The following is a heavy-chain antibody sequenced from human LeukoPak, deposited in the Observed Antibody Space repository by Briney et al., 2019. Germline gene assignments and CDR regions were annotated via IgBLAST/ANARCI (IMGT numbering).Heavy chain of an antibody. CDR1: GGSISSYY. Sequence: PSETLSLTCTVSGGSISSYYWSWIRQPAGKGLEWIGRIYTSGSTNYNPSLKSRVTMSVDTSKNQFSLKLSSVTAADTAVYYCAGGGLTYWYYYYYYMDVWGKGTTVTVSS. CDR3: AGGGLTYWYYYYYYMDV. CDR2: IYTSGST. J-gene: IGHJ6*03. V-gene: IGHV4-4*07. D-gene: IGHD1-26*01.